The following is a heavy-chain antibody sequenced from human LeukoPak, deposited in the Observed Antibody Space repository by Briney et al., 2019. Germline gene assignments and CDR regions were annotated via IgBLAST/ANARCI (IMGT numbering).Heavy chain of an antibody. J-gene: IGHJ4*02. D-gene: IGHD3-22*01. V-gene: IGHV3-23*01. CDR1: GFTFSSYA. Sequence: GGSLRLSCAASGFTFSSYAMRWVRQAPGKGLEWVSAISGSGAGTYYADSVKGRFTISRDNSKNTLYLQMNSLRAEDTAVYYCAKVPHHITYYYDSSGYVFDYWGQGTLVTVSS. CDR2: ISGSGAGT. CDR3: AKVPHHITYYYDSSGYVFDY.